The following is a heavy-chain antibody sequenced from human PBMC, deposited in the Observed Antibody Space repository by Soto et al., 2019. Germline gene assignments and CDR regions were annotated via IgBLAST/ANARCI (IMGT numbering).Heavy chain of an antibody. J-gene: IGHJ4*02. CDR2: INAGNGNT. D-gene: IGHD6-13*01. CDR1: GYTFTSYA. V-gene: IGHV1-3*01. CDR3: ARDSLAAAGRPYFDY. Sequence: QVQLVQSGAEVKKPGASVKVSCKASGYTFTSYAMHWVRQAPGQRLEWMGWINAGNGNTKYSQKFQGRVTITRDTSASTAYMELSSLRSEDTAVYYCARDSLAAAGRPYFDYWGQGTLVTVSS.